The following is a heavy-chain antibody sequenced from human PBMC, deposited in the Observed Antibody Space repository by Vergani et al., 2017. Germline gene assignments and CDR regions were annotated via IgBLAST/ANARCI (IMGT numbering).Heavy chain of an antibody. J-gene: IGHJ4*02. Sequence: EVQLVESGGGLVQRGGSLRLSCAASGFTFSSYSMNWVRQAPGKGLEWVSYISSSSSPIYYADSVQGRFTISRDNAKNSLYLQMNSLRAEDTAVYYCVKAHMGASFVGTNHNYYWGQGTLVTVSS. CDR2: ISSSSSPI. D-gene: IGHD1-26*01. V-gene: IGHV3-48*01. CDR1: GFTFSSYS. CDR3: VKAHMGASFVGTNHNYY.